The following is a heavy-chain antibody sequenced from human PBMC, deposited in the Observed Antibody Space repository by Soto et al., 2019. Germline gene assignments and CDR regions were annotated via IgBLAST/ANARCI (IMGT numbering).Heavy chain of an antibody. CDR3: ARQRTSVVTQAYFNV. V-gene: IGHV4-39*01. D-gene: IGHD2-21*02. CDR1: GECISSRSYF. J-gene: IGHJ3*01. Sequence: EPLSVTCTVTGECISSRSYFWGWIRQPPGKGVEWIASTYYSGVTYNNPSLSSRVPISIDTSKDQFSLQLKSVTAADTALYCCARQRTSVVTQAYFNVWG. CDR2: TYYSGVT.